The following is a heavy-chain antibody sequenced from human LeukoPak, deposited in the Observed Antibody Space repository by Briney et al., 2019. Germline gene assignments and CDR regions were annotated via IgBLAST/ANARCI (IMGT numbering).Heavy chain of an antibody. D-gene: IGHD1-26*01. CDR1: GFTFSSYA. J-gene: IGHJ4*02. CDR2: ISYDGSNK. V-gene: IGHV3-30-3*01. Sequence: GGSLRLSCAASGFTFSSYAMHWVRQAPGKGLEWVAVISYDGSNKYYADSVKGRFTISRDNAKNSLYLQMNSLRAEDTAVYYCARDLSEWELLVGYWGQGTLVTVSS. CDR3: ARDLSEWELLVGY.